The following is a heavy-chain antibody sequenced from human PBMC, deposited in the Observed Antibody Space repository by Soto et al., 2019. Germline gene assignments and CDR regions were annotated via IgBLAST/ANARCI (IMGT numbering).Heavy chain of an antibody. J-gene: IGHJ3*02. Sequence: PSETLSLTCTVSGGSISSGGYYWSWIRQNPGKGLEWIGYIYYSGSTYYNPSLKSRVTISVDTSKNQFSLKLSSVTAADTAVYYCARASGYCDYGWGAFDIWGQGTMVTVSS. CDR1: GGSISSGGYY. V-gene: IGHV4-31*03. CDR2: IYYSGST. D-gene: IGHD4-17*01. CDR3: ARASGYCDYGWGAFDI.